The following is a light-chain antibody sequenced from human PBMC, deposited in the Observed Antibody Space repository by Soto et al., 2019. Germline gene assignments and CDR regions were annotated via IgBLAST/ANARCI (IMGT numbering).Light chain of an antibody. Sequence: QSALTQPASVSGSPGQSITISCTGTSSDVGGYNYVSWFKQHPGKAPKLKIYEVSNRPSGVSNRSSGSKSGYTASLTISELQAEDEADYYCTSFTCSSTWVFGGGTKVTVL. CDR1: SSDVGGYNY. CDR2: EVS. J-gene: IGLJ3*02. V-gene: IGLV2-14*03. CDR3: TSFTCSSTWV.